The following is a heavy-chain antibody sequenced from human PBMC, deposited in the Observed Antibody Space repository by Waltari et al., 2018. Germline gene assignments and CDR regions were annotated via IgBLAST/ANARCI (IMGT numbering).Heavy chain of an antibody. D-gene: IGHD3-22*01. CDR3: ARNGGYYDSSGYYNGGGWFDP. J-gene: IGHJ5*02. CDR2: ISYDGSNK. Sequence: QVQLVESGGGVVQPGRSLRLSCAASGFTFSSYAMHWVRQAPGKGLEWVAVISYDGSNKYYADSVKGRFTISRDNSKNTLYLQMNSLRAEDTAVYYCARNGGYYDSSGYYNGGGWFDPWGQGTLVTVSS. V-gene: IGHV3-30-3*01. CDR1: GFTFSSYA.